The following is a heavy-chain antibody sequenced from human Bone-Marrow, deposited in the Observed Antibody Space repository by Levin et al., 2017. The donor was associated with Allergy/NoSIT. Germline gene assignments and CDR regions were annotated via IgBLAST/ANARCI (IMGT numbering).Heavy chain of an antibody. CDR2: IIPMFGIP. J-gene: IGHJ5*02. Sequence: SVKVSCKASGGTFSSYAINWVRQAPGQGLEWMGGIIPMFGIPNYAQKFQGRVTITADKSTSTAYMELSSLRSEDTAVYYCARASHFGYSGYDTLRWFDPWGQGTLVTVSS. CDR1: GGTFSSYA. CDR3: ARASHFGYSGYDTLRWFDP. D-gene: IGHD5-12*01. V-gene: IGHV1-69*10.